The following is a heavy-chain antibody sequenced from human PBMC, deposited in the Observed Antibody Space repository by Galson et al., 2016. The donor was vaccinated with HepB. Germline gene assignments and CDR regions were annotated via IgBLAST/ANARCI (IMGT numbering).Heavy chain of an antibody. CDR3: SKLYCGGGSCYPRPYYFDF. D-gene: IGHD2-15*01. Sequence: SLRLSCAASGFTFNRHAMSWVRQAPGKGLEWVSIIRTSDITSGPNTYYAESVKGRFTISRDNSRNTVYLQMNGLTAADTAVYFCSKLYCGGGSCYPRPYYFDFWGQGILVTVSS. V-gene: IGHV3-23*01. CDR1: GFTFNRHA. CDR2: IRTSDITSGPNT. J-gene: IGHJ4*02.